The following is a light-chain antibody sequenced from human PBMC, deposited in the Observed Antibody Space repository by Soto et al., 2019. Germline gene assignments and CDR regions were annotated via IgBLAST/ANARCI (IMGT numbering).Light chain of an antibody. V-gene: IGLV2-14*01. J-gene: IGLJ1*01. Sequence: QSVLTEPAWESVSPGQSITIFCTGTSSDVGGYNYVSWYQQHPGKAPKLMIYEVSNRPSGVSNRFSGSKSGNTASLTISGLQAEDEADYYCSSYTSSSILYVLVTGT. CDR1: SSDVGGYNY. CDR2: EVS. CDR3: SSYTSSSILYV.